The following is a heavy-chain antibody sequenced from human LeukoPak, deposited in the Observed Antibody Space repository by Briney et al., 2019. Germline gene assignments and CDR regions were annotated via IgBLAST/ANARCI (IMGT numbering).Heavy chain of an antibody. J-gene: IGHJ4*02. Sequence: GGSLRLSCAASGFTFSSYAMSWVRQAPGKGLEWVSAISGSGATTYYADSVKGRFAISRENSKNTLYLQMNSLRAEDTAVYYCGREGNRGIRGVFDYWGQGTLVTVSS. V-gene: IGHV3-23*01. D-gene: IGHD3-10*01. CDR1: GFTFSSYA. CDR3: GREGNRGIRGVFDY. CDR2: ISGSGATT.